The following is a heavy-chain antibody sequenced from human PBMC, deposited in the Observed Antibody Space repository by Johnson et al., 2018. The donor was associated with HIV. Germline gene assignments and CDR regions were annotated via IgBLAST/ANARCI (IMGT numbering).Heavy chain of an antibody. CDR2: IKSKTDGGTT. J-gene: IGHJ3*02. V-gene: IGHV3-15*01. CDR1: GFTFSNAW. Sequence: VQLVESGGGLVKPGGSLRLSCAASGFTFSNAWMSWVRQAPGKGLEWVGRIKSKTDGGTTDYAEPVKGRFTISRDDSKNTLYLQMNSLKTEDTAVYYCARVYSSSSAHAFDIWGQGTMVTVSS. CDR3: ARVYSSSSAHAFDI. D-gene: IGHD6-6*01.